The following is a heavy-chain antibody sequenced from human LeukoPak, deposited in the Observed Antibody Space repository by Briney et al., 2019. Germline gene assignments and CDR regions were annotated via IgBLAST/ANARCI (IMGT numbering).Heavy chain of an antibody. D-gene: IGHD1-1*01. V-gene: IGHV3-13*01. Sequence: GGSLRLSCAASGFTFSSFDMHWVRQPTGQGLEWVSTIGTASDTYYPGSVEGRFTLSRDNAKNSLYLRMNSQTAGDTAVYYCARGPPRGKYYYMDVWGKGTTVTVSS. J-gene: IGHJ6*03. CDR1: GFTFSSFD. CDR3: ARGPPRGKYYYMDV. CDR2: IGTASDT.